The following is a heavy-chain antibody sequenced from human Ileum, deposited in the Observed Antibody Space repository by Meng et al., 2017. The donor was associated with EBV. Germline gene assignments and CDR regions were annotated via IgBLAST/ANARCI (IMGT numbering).Heavy chain of an antibody. V-gene: IGHV4-61*01. Sequence: SGQYLVKASEPLSPTHTVSGCSVGTASYHCTWCRQPPGKGLEWIGKIYYLENTNYNPSLKSRLTISVDTSKNQYYLRLSPVSAADTAMYYCARDPKPGYCSGGGCFDLGQGTLVTVSS. CDR3: ARDPKPGYCSGGGCFD. CDR1: GCSVGTASYH. CDR2: IYYLENT. J-gene: IGHJ4*02. D-gene: IGHD2-15*01.